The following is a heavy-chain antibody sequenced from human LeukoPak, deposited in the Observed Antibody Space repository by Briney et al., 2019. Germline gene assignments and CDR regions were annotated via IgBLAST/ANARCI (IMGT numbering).Heavy chain of an antibody. CDR3: ASGIGSSWLDY. V-gene: IGHV4-61*08. J-gene: IGHJ4*02. D-gene: IGHD6-13*01. CDR1: GGSISSGDYY. CDR2: MYYRGST. Sequence: PSETLSLTCTVSGGSISSGDYYWSWIRQPPGKGLEWIGNMYYRGSTNYYPSLKSRVTISMETSKNQFSLKLNSVSAADTAVYYCASGIGSSWLDYWGQGTLVTVSS.